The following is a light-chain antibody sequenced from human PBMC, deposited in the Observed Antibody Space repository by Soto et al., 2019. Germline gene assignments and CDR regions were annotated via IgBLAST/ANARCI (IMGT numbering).Light chain of an antibody. CDR3: SSYAGSILYV. CDR1: SSDVGGYNY. CDR2: EVS. J-gene: IGLJ1*01. Sequence: QSALTQPPSASGSPGQSVTISCTGTSSDVGGYNYVSWYQQHPGKAPTLLIFEVSKRPSGVPDRFSGSKSGNTASLTVSGLQAEDEADYYCSSYAGSILYVFGPGTKLTVL. V-gene: IGLV2-8*01.